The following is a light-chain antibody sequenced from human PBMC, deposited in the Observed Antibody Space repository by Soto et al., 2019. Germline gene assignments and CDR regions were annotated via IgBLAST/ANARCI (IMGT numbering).Light chain of an antibody. Sequence: IVLTESPGTLSLSPGGRATLSCRASQSVSTTYLAWYQQKPGQAPRLLIYGASSRATGIPDRFSGSGSGTDVTLTISRLEPEDFAVYYCQQYGSSPWTFGQGTKVEIK. CDR3: QQYGSSPWT. CDR1: QSVSTTY. V-gene: IGKV3-20*01. CDR2: GAS. J-gene: IGKJ1*01.